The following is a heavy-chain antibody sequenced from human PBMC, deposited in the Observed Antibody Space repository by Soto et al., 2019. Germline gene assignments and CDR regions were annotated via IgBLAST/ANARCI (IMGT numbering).Heavy chain of an antibody. Sequence: ASVKVSCKASGYTFTSYYMHWVRQAPGQGLEWMGIINPSGGSTNYAQKLQGRVTMTTDTSTSTVYMELNSLRYEDTAVYYCARPPFPGCINAVCYPLDYRGQRTPVTVSS. CDR2: INPSGGST. V-gene: IGHV1-46*01. CDR1: GYTFTSYY. D-gene: IGHD3-16*02. J-gene: IGHJ4*02. CDR3: ARPPFPGCINAVCYPLDY.